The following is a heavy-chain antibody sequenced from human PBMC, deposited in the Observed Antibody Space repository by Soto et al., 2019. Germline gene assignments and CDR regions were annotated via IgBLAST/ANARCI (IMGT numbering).Heavy chain of an antibody. CDR1: GFTFSDYY. J-gene: IGHJ6*02. CDR3: ARDSGREVFGSYYFPFYYYYGMDV. D-gene: IGHD1-26*01. Sequence: QVQLVESGGGLVKPGGSLRLSCAASGFTFSDYYMSWIRQAPGKGLEWVSYISSSSSTIYYADSVKGRFTISRDNAKKSVYLQMNSLRAEDTAVYYCARDSGREVFGSYYFPFYYYYGMDVWGQGTTVTVSS. V-gene: IGHV3-11*01. CDR2: ISSSSSTI.